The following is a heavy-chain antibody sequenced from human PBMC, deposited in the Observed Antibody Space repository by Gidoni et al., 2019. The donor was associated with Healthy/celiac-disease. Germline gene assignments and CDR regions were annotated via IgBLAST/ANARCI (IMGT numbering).Heavy chain of an antibody. D-gene: IGHD1-26*01. Sequence: QVQLQQWGAGPLKPSATLSLTCAVYGGSFSGYYWGWIRQPPGKGLEWMGEINHSGSTNYNPSLKGRVTISVDTSKTQFSLKLSSGTAADTAVYYCARGWDWGQGTLVTVSS. J-gene: IGHJ4*02. V-gene: IGHV4-34*01. CDR1: GGSFSGYY. CDR3: ARGWD. CDR2: INHSGST.